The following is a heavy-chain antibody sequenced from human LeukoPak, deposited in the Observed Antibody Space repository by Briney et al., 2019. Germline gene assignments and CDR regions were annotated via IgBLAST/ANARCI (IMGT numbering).Heavy chain of an antibody. CDR2: VYISGST. J-gene: IGHJ3*02. CDR1: GGSISSGTYY. V-gene: IGHV4-61*02. Sequence: SETLSLTCTVSGGSISSGTYYWSWIRQPAGKGLEWIGRVYISGSTNYNPSLKSRVTISLDTSKNQFSLKLSSVTAADTAVYYCARGYYGDYHAFDIWGQGTMVTVSS. CDR3: ARGYYGDYHAFDI. D-gene: IGHD4-17*01.